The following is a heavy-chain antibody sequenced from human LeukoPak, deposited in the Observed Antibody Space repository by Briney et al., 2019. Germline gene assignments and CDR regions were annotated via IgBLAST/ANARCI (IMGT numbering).Heavy chain of an antibody. J-gene: IGHJ4*02. D-gene: IGHD2-15*01. CDR3: AKEKGGIRHQWYIDH. Sequence: GRSLRLSCTASGFTFGDFAMSWVRQAPGKGLEWVGFIRSRTYGGTIQHAASVRGRFTISRDDYKSDAYLQMDSLRTEDTAVYYCAKEKGGIRHQWYIDHWGQGTLVTVSS. CDR2: IRSRTYGGTI. CDR1: GFTFGDFA. V-gene: IGHV3-49*04.